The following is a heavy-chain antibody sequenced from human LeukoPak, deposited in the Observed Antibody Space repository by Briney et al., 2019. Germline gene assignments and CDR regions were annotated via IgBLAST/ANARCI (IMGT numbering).Heavy chain of an antibody. CDR2: INPSGGST. Sequence: ASVKVSCKASGSTFTTYYMHWVRQAPGQGLEWMGIINPSGGSTSHAQKFQGRVTMTRDTSTRTVYMELSSLRSEDTAVYYCASEGYCSGGNCYRVYSFDSWAREPWSPSPQ. J-gene: IGHJ4*02. CDR3: ASEGYCSGGNCYRVYSFDS. D-gene: IGHD2-15*01. CDR1: GSTFTTYY. V-gene: IGHV1-46*01.